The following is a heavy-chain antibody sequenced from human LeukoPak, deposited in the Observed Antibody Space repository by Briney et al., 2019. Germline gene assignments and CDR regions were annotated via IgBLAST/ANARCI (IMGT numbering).Heavy chain of an antibody. J-gene: IGHJ4*02. CDR3: AKDPGYRDF. CDR1: GFTFSDYY. V-gene: IGHV3-11*04. D-gene: IGHD5-18*01. CDR2: ISASSSTI. Sequence: PGGSLRLSCAASGFTFSDYYMSWIRQAPGKGLDWVSYISASSSTIYYADSVQGRLTISRDNAKSSLYLQMNSLRAEDTAMYFCAKDPGYRDFWGQGTLVTVSS.